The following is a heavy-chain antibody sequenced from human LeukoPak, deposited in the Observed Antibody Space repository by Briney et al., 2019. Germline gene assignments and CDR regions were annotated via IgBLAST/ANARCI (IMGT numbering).Heavy chain of an antibody. CDR3: ARDLGGDDLGWFDP. CDR1: GFTFSTSA. D-gene: IGHD5-12*01. CDR2: ISYDGGTT. J-gene: IGHJ5*02. V-gene: IGHV3-23*01. Sequence: PGGSLRLSCSASGFTFSTSAMTWVRQAPGKGPEWVSFISYDGGTTSYSDSAKGRFTISRDNAKNSLYLQMNSLRAEDTAVYYCARDLGGDDLGWFDPWGQGTLVTVSS.